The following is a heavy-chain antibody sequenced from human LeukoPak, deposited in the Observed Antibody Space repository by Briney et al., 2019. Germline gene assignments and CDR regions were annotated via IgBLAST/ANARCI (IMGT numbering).Heavy chain of an antibody. Sequence: GSLRLSCAASGFTFSSYWMSWVRQAPGKGLEWVANIKEDGSEKRDVDSVKGRFTISRDNAKNSLYLQMNSLRAEDTAVYYCAELGITMIGGVWGKGTTVTISS. D-gene: IGHD3-10*02. CDR3: AELGITMIGGV. J-gene: IGHJ6*04. V-gene: IGHV3-7*01. CDR2: IKEDGSEK. CDR1: GFTFSSYW.